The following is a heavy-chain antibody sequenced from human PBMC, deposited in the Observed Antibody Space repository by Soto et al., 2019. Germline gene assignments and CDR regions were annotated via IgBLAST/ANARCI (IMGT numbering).Heavy chain of an antibody. Sequence: SVKVSCKASGGTFSSYTISWVRQAPGQGLEWMGRIIPILGIANYAQKFQGRVTITADTSTDTAYMELSSLRSEDTTVYYCATGTDILTGYDYFDYWGQGTLVTVSS. V-gene: IGHV1-69*02. CDR2: IIPILGIA. CDR3: ATGTDILTGYDYFDY. J-gene: IGHJ4*02. D-gene: IGHD3-9*01. CDR1: GGTFSSYT.